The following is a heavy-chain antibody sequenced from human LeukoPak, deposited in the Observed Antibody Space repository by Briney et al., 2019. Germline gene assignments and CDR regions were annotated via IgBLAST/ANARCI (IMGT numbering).Heavy chain of an antibody. J-gene: IGHJ4*02. CDR2: IKSDGITT. V-gene: IGHV3-74*01. CDR3: ARGTGYSVFDY. CDR1: GFTFSTYW. Sequence: GGSLRLSCAASGFTFSTYWMHWVRQAPGKGLLWVSRIKSDGITTIYADFVKGRFTISRDNAKNTLYLQMNSLRAEDTAVYYCARGTGYSVFDYWGQGTLVTVSS. D-gene: IGHD6-13*01.